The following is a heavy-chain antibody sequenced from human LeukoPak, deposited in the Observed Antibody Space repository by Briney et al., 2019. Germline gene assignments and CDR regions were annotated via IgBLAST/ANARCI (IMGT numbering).Heavy chain of an antibody. D-gene: IGHD2-15*01. V-gene: IGHV4-34*01. Sequence: PGGSLRLSCAASGFTFSSYSMNWVRQPPGKGLEWIGEINHSGSTNYNPSLKSRVTISVDTSKNQFSLKLSSVTAADTAVYYCARYWDCSGGSCYSEGWFDPWGQGTLVTVSS. CDR3: ARYWDCSGGSCYSEGWFDP. CDR1: GFTFSSYS. J-gene: IGHJ5*02. CDR2: INHSGST.